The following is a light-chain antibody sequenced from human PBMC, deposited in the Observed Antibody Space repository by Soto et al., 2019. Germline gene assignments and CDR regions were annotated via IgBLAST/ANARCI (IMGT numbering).Light chain of an antibody. Sequence: QSVLTQPPSASGTPGQRVTISCFGSSSNIGRSNVNWFQQVPGTAPKLLIYRNNQRPSGVPDRFSGSKSGTSASLAISGLQSEDEADYYCASWDHSLNCWVFGEGTKPTVL. V-gene: IGLV1-44*01. J-gene: IGLJ3*02. CDR2: RNN. CDR1: SSNIGRSN. CDR3: ASWDHSLNCWV.